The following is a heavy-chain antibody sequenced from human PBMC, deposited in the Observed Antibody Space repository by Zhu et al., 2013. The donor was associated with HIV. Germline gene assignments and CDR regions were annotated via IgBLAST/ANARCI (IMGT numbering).Heavy chain of an antibody. Sequence: QVQLVQSGAEVKKPGTSVKVSCKASGYTFTNYYMHWVRQAPGQGLEWMGLINPSGGTANYTQKFQGRVTMTRDTSTSTVYMELSSLTSEDTAVFYCARSVYYGDYGVSLHYWGQGTLVTVSS. V-gene: IGHV1-46*03. CDR1: GYTFTNYY. J-gene: IGHJ4*02. CDR2: INPSGGTA. D-gene: IGHD4-17*01. CDR3: ARSVYYGDYGVSLHY.